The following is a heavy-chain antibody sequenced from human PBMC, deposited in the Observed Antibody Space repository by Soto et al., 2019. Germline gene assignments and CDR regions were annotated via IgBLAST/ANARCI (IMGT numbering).Heavy chain of an antibody. D-gene: IGHD2-15*01. CDR1: GFTVSSNY. V-gene: IGHV3-53*01. J-gene: IGHJ6*02. Sequence: GGSLRLSCAASGFTVSSNYMSWVRQAPGKGLEWVSVIYSGGSTYYADSVKGRFTVSRDNSKNTLYLQMNSLRAEDTAVYYCARTPGSHYYYYGMDVWGQGTTVTVSS. CDR3: ARTPGSHYYYYGMDV. CDR2: IYSGGST.